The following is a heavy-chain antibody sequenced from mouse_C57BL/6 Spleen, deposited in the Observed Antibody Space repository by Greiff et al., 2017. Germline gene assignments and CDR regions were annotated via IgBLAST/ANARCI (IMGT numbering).Heavy chain of an antibody. CDR2: IYPGDGDT. J-gene: IGHJ2*01. CDR1: GYAFSSSW. CDR3: ASRATVYFDY. D-gene: IGHD1-1*01. V-gene: IGHV1-82*01. Sequence: QVQLQQSGPELVKPGASVKISCKASGYAFSSSWMNWVKQRPGKGLEWIGRIYPGDGDTNYNGKFKGKATLTADKSSSTAYMQLSSLTSEDSAVYFCASRATVYFDYWGQGTTLTVSS.